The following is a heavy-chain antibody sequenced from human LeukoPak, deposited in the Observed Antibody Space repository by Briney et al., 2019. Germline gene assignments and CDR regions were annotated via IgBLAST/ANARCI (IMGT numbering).Heavy chain of an antibody. CDR3: AKAQELGNYEFFLFDY. J-gene: IGHJ4*02. CDR2: FSGSGHST. Sequence: GGSLRLSCAASGFTFSNYAMSWVRQSPGKGLEWVSGFSGSGHSTYYADSVKGRFTISRDSSKNTLFLQMNSLRTEDTAVYYCAKAQELGNYEFFLFDYWGQGTLVTVSS. D-gene: IGHD7-27*01. CDR1: GFTFSNYA. V-gene: IGHV3-23*01.